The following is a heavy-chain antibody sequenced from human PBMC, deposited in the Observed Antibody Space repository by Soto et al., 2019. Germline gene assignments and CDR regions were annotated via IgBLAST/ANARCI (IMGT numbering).Heavy chain of an antibody. CDR3: ASQRTYYYDSSGYYHDY. CDR2: ISSSSSTI. J-gene: IGHJ4*02. V-gene: IGHV3-48*02. Sequence: GGSLRLSCAASGFTFSSYSMNWVRQAPGKGLEWVSYISSSSSTIYYADSVKGRFTISRDNAKNSLYLQMNSLRDEDTAVYYCASQRTYYYDSSGYYHDYWGQGTLVTVSS. CDR1: GFTFSSYS. D-gene: IGHD3-22*01.